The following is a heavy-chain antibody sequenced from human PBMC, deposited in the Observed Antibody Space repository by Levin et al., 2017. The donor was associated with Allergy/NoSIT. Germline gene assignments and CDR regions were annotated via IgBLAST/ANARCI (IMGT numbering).Heavy chain of an antibody. CDR2: ISYDGSNK. D-gene: IGHD2-2*01. J-gene: IGHJ4*02. CDR3: AKLCSSTGTRLPLDY. Sequence: GGSLRLSCAASGFTFSSYGMHWVRQAPGKGPEWVAVISYDGSNKYYADSVKGRFTISRDNSKNTLYLQMNSLRAEDTAVYYCAKLCSSTGTRLPLDYWGQGTLVTVSS. V-gene: IGHV3-30*18. CDR1: GFTFSSYG.